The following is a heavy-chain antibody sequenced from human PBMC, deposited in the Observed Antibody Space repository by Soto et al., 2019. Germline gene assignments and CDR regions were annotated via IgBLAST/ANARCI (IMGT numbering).Heavy chain of an antibody. Sequence: GGSLRLSCAASGFTFSSYAMHWVRQAPGKGLEWVAVISYDGSNKYYADSVKGRFTISRDNSKNTLYLQMNSLRAEDTAVYYCAILEMSIAADWGQGTLVTVSS. CDR2: ISYDGSNK. CDR3: AILEMSIAAD. V-gene: IGHV3-30-3*01. CDR1: GFTFSSYA. D-gene: IGHD6-25*01. J-gene: IGHJ4*02.